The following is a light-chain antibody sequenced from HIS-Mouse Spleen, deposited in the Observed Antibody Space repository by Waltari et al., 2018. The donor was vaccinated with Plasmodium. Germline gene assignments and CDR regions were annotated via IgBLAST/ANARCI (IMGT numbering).Light chain of an antibody. CDR1: KLGDKY. CDR2: QES. J-gene: IGLJ2*01. Sequence: SYELTQPPSVSVSPGQTASITCSGDKLGDKYACWYQQTPGQSPVLVIYQESKRPAGIPGRFSGSNSGNTATLTISGTQAMYEADYYCQAWDSSTAWVFGGGTMLTVL. CDR3: QAWDSSTAWV. V-gene: IGLV3-1*01.